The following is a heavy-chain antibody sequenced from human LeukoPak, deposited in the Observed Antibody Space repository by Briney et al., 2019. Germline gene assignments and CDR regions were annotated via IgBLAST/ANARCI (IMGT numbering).Heavy chain of an antibody. V-gene: IGHV4-59*02. CDR3: AREITVDTAMVAAFGI. CDR1: GGSVNGHY. D-gene: IGHD5-18*01. CDR2: IYYSGTT. J-gene: IGHJ3*02. Sequence: SETLSLTCTVSGGSVNGHYWSWIRQPPGKGLEWIGYIYYSGTTNYNPSLKSRVTMLLHTSKNQFSLKLNSVTAADTAVYFCAREITVDTAMVAAFGIWGQGTMVTVSS.